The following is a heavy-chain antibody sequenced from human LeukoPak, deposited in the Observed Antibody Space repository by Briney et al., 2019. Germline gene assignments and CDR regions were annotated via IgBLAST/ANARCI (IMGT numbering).Heavy chain of an antibody. CDR1: GFTFSSYA. D-gene: IGHD3-10*01. J-gene: IGHJ3*02. CDR2: ISYDGSNK. Sequence: GGSLRLSCAASGFTFSSYAMHWVRQAPGKGLEWVAAISYDGSNKYYADSVKGRFTISRDTSKNTLYLQMNSLRAEDTAVYYCAREPGYYGSGGDAFDIWGQGTMVTVSS. CDR3: AREPGYYGSGGDAFDI. V-gene: IGHV3-30-3*01.